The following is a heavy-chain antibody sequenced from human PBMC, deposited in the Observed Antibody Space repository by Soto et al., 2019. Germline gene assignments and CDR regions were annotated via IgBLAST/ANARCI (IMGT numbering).Heavy chain of an antibody. Sequence: TLSLTCTVSGVSVSTGGYFGTWIRQHPGKGLEWIGNIYYSGMTYYNPSLRGRVSISLDPSESQFSLKLKSVTAADTAVYYCARDSSGPGYSYGKFDYWGQGALVTVSS. D-gene: IGHD5-18*01. V-gene: IGHV4-31*03. CDR3: ARDSSGPGYSYGKFDY. J-gene: IGHJ4*02. CDR2: IYYSGMT. CDR1: GVSVSTGGYF.